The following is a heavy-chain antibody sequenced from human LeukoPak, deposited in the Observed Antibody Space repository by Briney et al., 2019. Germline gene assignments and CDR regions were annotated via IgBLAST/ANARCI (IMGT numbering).Heavy chain of an antibody. J-gene: IGHJ4*02. D-gene: IGHD4-17*01. V-gene: IGHV3-23*01. Sequence: PGVSLRLSCAASGFTFSSYAMSWVRQAPGKGLEWVSAISGSGGSTYYADSVKGRFTISRDNSKNTLYLQMNSLRAEDTAVYYCAKGSSVAVTTQNRRGYYFDYWGQGTLVTVSS. CDR3: AKGSSVAVTTQNRRGYYFDY. CDR1: GFTFSSYA. CDR2: ISGSGGST.